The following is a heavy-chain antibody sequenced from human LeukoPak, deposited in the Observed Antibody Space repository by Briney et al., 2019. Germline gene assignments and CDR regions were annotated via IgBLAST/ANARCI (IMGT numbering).Heavy chain of an antibody. Sequence: SETLSLTCAVYGGSFSGYYWSWIRQPPGKGLEWIGYIYYSGSTYYNPSLKSRVTISVDTSKNQFSLKLSSVTAADTAVYYCARVGSIVSRYYFDYWGQGTLVTVSS. J-gene: IGHJ4*02. CDR1: GGSFSGYY. CDR2: IYYSGST. D-gene: IGHD3-10*01. V-gene: IGHV4-30-4*01. CDR3: ARVGSIVSRYYFDY.